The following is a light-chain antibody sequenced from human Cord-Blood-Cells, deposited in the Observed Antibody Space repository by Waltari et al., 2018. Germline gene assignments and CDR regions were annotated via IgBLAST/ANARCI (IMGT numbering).Light chain of an antibody. Sequence: EIVMTQSPATLSVSPVERATLSCRASQRVSSNLAWYQQKPGQAPRLLIYGASTRDTGIPARFSGSGSGTEFTLTISSLQSEDFAVYYCQQYNNWPPLTFGGGTKVEIK. J-gene: IGKJ4*01. CDR3: QQYNNWPPLT. CDR1: QRVSSN. V-gene: IGKV3-15*01. CDR2: GAS.